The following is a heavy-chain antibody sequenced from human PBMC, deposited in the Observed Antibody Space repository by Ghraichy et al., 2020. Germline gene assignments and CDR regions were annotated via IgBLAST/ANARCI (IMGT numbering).Heavy chain of an antibody. J-gene: IGHJ4*03. CDR1: GFTFSSYS. Sequence: GGSLRLSCAASGFTFSSYSMNWVRQAPGKGLEWVSYIGSGGSSIYYADSVKGRFTISRDNAKNSLYLHMNSLRAEDTALYYCARDGCGGRTCYFGYWGQGALVTVSP. D-gene: IGHD2-21*01. CDR3: ARDGCGGRTCYFGY. CDR2: IGSGGSSI. V-gene: IGHV3-48*04.